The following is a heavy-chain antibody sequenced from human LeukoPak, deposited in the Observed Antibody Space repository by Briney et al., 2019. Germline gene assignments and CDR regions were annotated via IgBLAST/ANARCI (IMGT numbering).Heavy chain of an antibody. CDR3: TTDAGYFDFWSGIHRYYYYGMDV. Sequence: GGSLRLSCAASGFTFSNAWMSWVRQAPGKGLEWVGRIKSKTDGGTTDYAAPVKGRFTISRDDSKNTLYMKMTSLKPEATAVYSCTTDAGYFDFWSGIHRYYYYGMDVWGQGTTVTVSS. CDR2: IKSKTDGGTT. CDR1: GFTFSNAW. V-gene: IGHV3-15*01. D-gene: IGHD3-3*01. J-gene: IGHJ6*02.